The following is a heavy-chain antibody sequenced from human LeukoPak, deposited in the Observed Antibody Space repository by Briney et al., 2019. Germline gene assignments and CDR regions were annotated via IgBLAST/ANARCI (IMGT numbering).Heavy chain of an antibody. CDR1: GFTFDDYA. J-gene: IGHJ4*02. D-gene: IGHD2-2*01. Sequence: GGSLRLSCAASGFTFDDYAMHWARQAPGKGLEWVSSISWNSGTRRYADSVKGRFTISRDNAKNSLYLQMNGLRAEDTALYYCAKASGGYCSSISCYHFDYWGQGLMATVSS. CDR3: AKASGGYCSSISCYHFDY. V-gene: IGHV3-9*01. CDR2: ISWNSGTR.